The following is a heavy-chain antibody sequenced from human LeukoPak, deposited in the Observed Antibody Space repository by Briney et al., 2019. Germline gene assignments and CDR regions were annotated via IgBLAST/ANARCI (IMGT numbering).Heavy chain of an antibody. Sequence: GASVKVSCKASGYTFTGYYMHWVRQAPGQGLEWMGRINPNSGGTNYAQKFQGGVTMTRDTSISTAYMELSRLRSDDTAVYYCARIDYDFWSGPPVYWGQGTLVTVSS. J-gene: IGHJ4*02. CDR3: ARIDYDFWSGPPVY. CDR1: GYTFTGYY. V-gene: IGHV1-2*06. CDR2: INPNSGGT. D-gene: IGHD3-3*01.